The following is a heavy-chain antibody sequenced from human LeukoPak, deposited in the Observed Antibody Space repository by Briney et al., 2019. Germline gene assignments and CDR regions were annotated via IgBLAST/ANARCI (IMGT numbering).Heavy chain of an antibody. Sequence: SETLSLTCTVSGGSISSSSYYWGWIRQPPGKGLEWIGSIYYSGSTYYNPSLKSRVTISVDTSKNHFSLKLSSVTAADTAVYYCARDGGFTEAPPRWFDPWGQGTLVTVSS. J-gene: IGHJ5*02. V-gene: IGHV4-39*02. D-gene: IGHD3-16*01. CDR1: GGSISSSSYY. CDR2: IYYSGST. CDR3: ARDGGFTEAPPRWFDP.